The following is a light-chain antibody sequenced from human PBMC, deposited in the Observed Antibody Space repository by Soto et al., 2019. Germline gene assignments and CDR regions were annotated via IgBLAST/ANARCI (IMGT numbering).Light chain of an antibody. CDR1: SSNIGSNH. J-gene: IGLJ2*01. Sequence: QSVLTQPPSASRTPEQRVTISCSGSSSNIGSNHVYWYQQFPGMAPKLLMYRSDQRPTGVPDRFSGSKSGTSASLAISGLRSDDEADYYCSARDDILSGVVFGGGTKVTVL. V-gene: IGLV1-47*01. CDR2: RSD. CDR3: SARDDILSGVV.